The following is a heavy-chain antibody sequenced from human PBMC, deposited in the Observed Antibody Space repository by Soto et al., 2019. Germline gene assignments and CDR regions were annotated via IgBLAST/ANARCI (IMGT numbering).Heavy chain of an antibody. Sequence: QVQLQQWGAGLLKPSETLSLTCGVDGESFSAYYWNWIRQPPGKGLEWIGEINHSGNTNYNPSLKDRTTKSVDTSQKHFSPRVDPWNAADHGLDFCARAGGCYCSTPRGFDYWGQGALVTVSS. CDR2: INHSGNT. D-gene: IGHD2-15*01. V-gene: IGHV4-34*01. J-gene: IGHJ4*02. CDR1: GESFSAYY. CDR3: ARAGGCYCSTPRGFDY.